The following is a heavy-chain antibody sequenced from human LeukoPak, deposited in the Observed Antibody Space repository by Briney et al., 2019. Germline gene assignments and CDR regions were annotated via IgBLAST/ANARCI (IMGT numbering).Heavy chain of an antibody. CDR2: IYYSGST. D-gene: IGHD3-16*02. J-gene: IGHJ4*02. CDR1: GGSISSSSYY. CDR3: ASGYYDYVWGSYRPLDY. Sequence: SSETLSLTCTVSGGSISSSSYYWGWIRQPPGKGLEWIGSIYYSGSTYYNPSLKSRATISVDTSKNQFSLKLSSVTAADTAVYYCASGYYDYVWGSYRPLDYWGQGTLVTVSS. V-gene: IGHV4-39*01.